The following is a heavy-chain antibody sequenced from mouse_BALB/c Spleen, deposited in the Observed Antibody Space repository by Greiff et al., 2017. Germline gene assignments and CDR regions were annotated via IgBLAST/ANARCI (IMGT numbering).Heavy chain of an antibody. V-gene: IGHV5-6-3*01. CDR1: GFTFSSYG. D-gene: IGHD4-1*01. Sequence: EVQLQESGGGLVQPGGSLKLSCAASGFTFSSYGMSWVRQTPDKRLELVATINSNGGSTYYPDSVKGRFTISRDNAKNTLYLQMSSLKSEDTAMYYCARGNWDWFAYWGQGTLVTVSA. CDR2: INSNGGST. J-gene: IGHJ3*01. CDR3: ARGNWDWFAY.